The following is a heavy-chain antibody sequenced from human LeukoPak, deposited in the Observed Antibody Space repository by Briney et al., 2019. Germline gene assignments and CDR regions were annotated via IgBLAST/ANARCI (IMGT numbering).Heavy chain of an antibody. D-gene: IGHD2-15*01. Sequence: ASVKVSCKASGDTFTSYGINWVRQATGQGLEWMGWMNPNSGNTGYAQKFQGRVTMTRNTSISTAYMELSSLRSEDTAVYYCARGGYCSGGSCFNWFDPWGQGTLVTVSS. J-gene: IGHJ5*02. CDR2: MNPNSGNT. CDR1: GDTFTSYG. CDR3: ARGGYCSGGSCFNWFDP. V-gene: IGHV1-8*02.